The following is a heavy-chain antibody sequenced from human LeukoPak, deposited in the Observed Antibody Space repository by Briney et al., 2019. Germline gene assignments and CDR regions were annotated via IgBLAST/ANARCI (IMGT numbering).Heavy chain of an antibody. J-gene: IGHJ4*02. D-gene: IGHD2-21*02. CDR1: GGSISSHY. Sequence: SETLSLTCTVSGGSISSHYWSWIRQPPGKGLEWIGYIYYSGSTNYNPSLKSRVTISVDTSKNQFSLKLSSVTAADTAVYYCARGGCGGDCRYDYWGQGTLVTVSS. CDR2: IYYSGST. CDR3: ARGGCGGDCRYDY. V-gene: IGHV4-59*11.